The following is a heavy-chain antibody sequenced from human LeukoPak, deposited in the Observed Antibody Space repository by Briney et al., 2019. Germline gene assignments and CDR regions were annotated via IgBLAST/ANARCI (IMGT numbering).Heavy chain of an antibody. V-gene: IGHV4-38-2*01. CDR1: SYSISSGYY. Sequence: PSETLSLTCAVSSYSISSGYYWGWIRQPPGKGLEWIGSIYHSGSTYYNPSLKSRVTISVDTSKNQFSLKLSSVTAADTAVYYCASLLGSLFHWGQGALVTVSS. CDR2: IYHSGST. D-gene: IGHD2/OR15-2a*01. CDR3: ASLLGSLFH. J-gene: IGHJ4*02.